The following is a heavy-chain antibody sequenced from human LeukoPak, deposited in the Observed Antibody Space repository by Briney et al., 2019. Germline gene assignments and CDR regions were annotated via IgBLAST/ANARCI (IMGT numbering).Heavy chain of an antibody. V-gene: IGHV4-34*01. CDR3: ARGSGIAAAGTHDY. CDR2: INHRGST. Sequence: PSETLSLTCAVYGGSFSGYYWSWIRQPPGKGLEWIGEINHRGSTNYNPSLKSRVTISVDTSKNQFSLKLSSVTAADTAVYYCARGSGIAAAGTHDYWGQGTLVTVSS. J-gene: IGHJ4*02. D-gene: IGHD6-13*01. CDR1: GGSFSGYY.